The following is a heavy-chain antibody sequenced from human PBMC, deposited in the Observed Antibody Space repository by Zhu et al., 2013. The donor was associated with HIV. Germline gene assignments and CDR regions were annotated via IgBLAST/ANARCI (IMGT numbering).Heavy chain of an antibody. V-gene: IGHV1-3*01. CDR3: ARDIWAGTTYLPYNYYYYGMDV. J-gene: IGHJ6*02. Sequence: QVQLVQSGAEVKKPGASVKVSCKASGYTFTSYAMHWVRQAPGQRLEWMGWINAGNGNTKYSQKFQGRVTITRDTSASTAYMELSSLRSEDTAVYYCARDIWAGTTYLPYNYYYYGMDVWGQGTTVTVSS. D-gene: IGHD1-7*01. CDR1: GYTFTSYA. CDR2: INAGNGNT.